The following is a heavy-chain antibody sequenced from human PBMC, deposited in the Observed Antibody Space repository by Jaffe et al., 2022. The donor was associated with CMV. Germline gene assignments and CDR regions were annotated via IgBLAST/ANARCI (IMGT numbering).Heavy chain of an antibody. Sequence: QVQLVESGGGVVQPGRSLRLSCAVSGFTFSNYGMHWVRQAPGKGLEWVALIWYDGSKKYYTDSVKGRITISRDNSKNTLYLQMNTLRVDDTAVYYCARDWGYGGNSGDGLHIWGQGTMVSVSS. D-gene: IGHD4-17*01. CDR2: IWYDGSKK. CDR1: GFTFSNYG. V-gene: IGHV3-33*08. CDR3: ARDWGYGGNSGDGLHI. J-gene: IGHJ3*02.